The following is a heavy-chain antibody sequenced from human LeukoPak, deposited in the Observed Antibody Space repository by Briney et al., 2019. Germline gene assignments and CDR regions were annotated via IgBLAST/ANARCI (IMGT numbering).Heavy chain of an antibody. Sequence: GGSLRLSCAASGFTFSSNWMHWVRQAPGKGLVWVSRINEDGSTTNYADSVRGRSTIFRDNAKNTLYLQMNSLRAEDTAVYYCARDAVGTANAVWGQGTTVTVSS. CDR1: GFTFSSNW. V-gene: IGHV3-74*01. D-gene: IGHD5-18*01. J-gene: IGHJ6*02. CDR2: INEDGSTT. CDR3: ARDAVGTANAV.